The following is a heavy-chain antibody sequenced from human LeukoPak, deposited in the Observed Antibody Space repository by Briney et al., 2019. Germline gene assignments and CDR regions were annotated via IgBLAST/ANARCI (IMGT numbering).Heavy chain of an antibody. D-gene: IGHD3-9*01. CDR1: GYTFTGYY. CDR2: INPKSGGT. CDR3: ARGGRYDILTGYYTRSWFDP. Sequence: ASVKVSCMASGYTFTGYYMHWVRQAPGQGLEWMGWINPKSGGTNYAQKFQGRVTMTRDTSISTAYMELSRLRSDDTAVYYCARGGRYDILTGYYTRSWFDPWGQGTLVTVSS. V-gene: IGHV1-2*02. J-gene: IGHJ5*02.